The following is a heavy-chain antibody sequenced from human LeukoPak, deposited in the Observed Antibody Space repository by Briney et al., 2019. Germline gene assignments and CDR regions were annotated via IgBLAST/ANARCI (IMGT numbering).Heavy chain of an antibody. V-gene: IGHV5-51*01. Sequence: GESLKISCKGSGYSFTSYWIGWVRQMPGKGLEWMGIIYPGDSDTRYSPSFQGQVTISADKSISTAYLQWSSLKAPDTAMYYCARLIYGDYDGLIGNWFDPWGQGTLVTVSS. D-gene: IGHD4-17*01. J-gene: IGHJ5*02. CDR3: ARLIYGDYDGLIGNWFDP. CDR2: IYPGDSDT. CDR1: GYSFTSYW.